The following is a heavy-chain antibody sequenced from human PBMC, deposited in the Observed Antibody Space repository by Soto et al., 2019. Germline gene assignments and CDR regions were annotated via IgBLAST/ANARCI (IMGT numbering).Heavy chain of an antibody. D-gene: IGHD2-15*01. CDR1: GFTFSSCT. Sequence: EVHLVESGGGLVKPGGSLRLSCAVSGFTFSSCTMNWVRQAPGKGLEWVSSIIPSTSPIYYADSVKGRFTISRDNAKNSLFLQMNSLRAEDTAVYYCSGCSGGACHQNYGMDVWGQGTTVTVSS. J-gene: IGHJ6*02. V-gene: IGHV3-21*01. CDR3: SGCSGGACHQNYGMDV. CDR2: IIPSTSPI.